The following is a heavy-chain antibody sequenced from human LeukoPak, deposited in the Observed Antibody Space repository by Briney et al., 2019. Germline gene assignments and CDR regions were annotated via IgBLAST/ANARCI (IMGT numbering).Heavy chain of an antibody. V-gene: IGHV1-69*04. CDR2: IIPILGIA. J-gene: IGHJ4*02. CDR3: ARDLEGYFDY. CDR1: GGTFSSYA. Sequence: SVKVSCKASGGTFSSYAFNWVRQAPGQGLEWMGRIIPILGIANYAPKFQGRVTITADKSTSTVYMELSSLRSEDTAVYYCARDLEGYFDYWGQGTLVTVSS.